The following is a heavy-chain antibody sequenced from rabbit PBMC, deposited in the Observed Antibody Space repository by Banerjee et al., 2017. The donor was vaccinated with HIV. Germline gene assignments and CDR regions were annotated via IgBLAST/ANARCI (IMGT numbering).Heavy chain of an antibody. CDR2: IYAGSSGIT. D-gene: IGHD4-2*01. J-gene: IGHJ4*01. CDR3: ARGGSAAAFNL. V-gene: IGHV1S40*01. Sequence: IGTIYAGSSGITDYASWVNGRFTISETSSTTVTLRMTSLTAADTATHFCARGGSAAAFNLWGPGTLVTVS.